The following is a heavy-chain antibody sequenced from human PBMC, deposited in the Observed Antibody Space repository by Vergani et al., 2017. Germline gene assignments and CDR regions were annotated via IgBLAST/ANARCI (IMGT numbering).Heavy chain of an antibody. Sequence: QVKLQESGPGLVKPSETLSLTCTVSGGSISSSSYYWGWIRQPPRKGLEWIGSIYYSGSTYYNPSFKSRVTISVDTSKNQFSLKLSSVTAADTAVYYCARRQTVTLGYFDLWGRGTLVTVSS. V-gene: IGHV4-39*01. D-gene: IGHD4-17*01. J-gene: IGHJ2*01. CDR1: GGSISSSSYY. CDR3: ARRQTVTLGYFDL. CDR2: IYYSGST.